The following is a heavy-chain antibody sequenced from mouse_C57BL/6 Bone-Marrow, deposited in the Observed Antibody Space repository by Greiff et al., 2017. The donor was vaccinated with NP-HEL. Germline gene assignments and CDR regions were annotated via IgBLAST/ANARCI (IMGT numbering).Heavy chain of an antibody. J-gene: IGHJ2*01. CDR2: IYPRRGNT. CDR1: GYTFTSYG. D-gene: IGHD2-3*01. Sequence: VQLQQSGAELARPGASVKLSCKASGYTFTSYGISWVKQRTGQGLEWIGEIYPRRGNTYYNEKFKGKATLTADKSSSTAYMELRSLTSEDSAVYFCARRGYDGYPGGYWGQGTTLTVSS. CDR3: ARRGYDGYPGGY. V-gene: IGHV1-81*01.